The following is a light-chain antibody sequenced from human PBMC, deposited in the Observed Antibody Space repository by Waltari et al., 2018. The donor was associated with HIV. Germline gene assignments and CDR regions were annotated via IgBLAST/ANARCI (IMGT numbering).Light chain of an antibody. V-gene: IGLV2-23*02. CDR1: NIDVGNYNL. Sequence: QSPLTQPASVSGNPGQSVTITCTGNNIDVGNYNLVSWYQQHPGKAPKLLIYDVSKRPSGVSSRFSGSKSGYWASLTISGLLTEDESYYYCLTYVSDSGTWKFGGGTYLTV. CDR2: DVS. CDR3: LTYVSDSGTWK. J-gene: IGLJ3*02.